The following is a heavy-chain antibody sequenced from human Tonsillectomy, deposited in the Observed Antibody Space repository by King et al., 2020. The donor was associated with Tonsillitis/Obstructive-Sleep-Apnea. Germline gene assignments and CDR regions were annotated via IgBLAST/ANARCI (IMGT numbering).Heavy chain of an antibody. J-gene: IGHJ6*03. D-gene: IGHD2-2*02. CDR3: ARAPTYCSSTTCYSYYYFYMGV. Sequence: VQLVESGGGVVQPGTSLRLSCSASGFTFSSYAMHWVRQAPGKGLEWVAVMSYDGSSEYYADSVKGRFTISRDNSKNSLYLQMNSLRAEDTAVYYCARAPTYCSSTTCYSYYYFYMGVWGKGTTVTVSS. CDR1: GFTFSSYA. CDR2: MSYDGSSE. V-gene: IGHV3-30*04.